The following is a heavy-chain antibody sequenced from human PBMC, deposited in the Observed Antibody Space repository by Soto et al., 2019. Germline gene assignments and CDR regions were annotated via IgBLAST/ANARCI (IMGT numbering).Heavy chain of an antibody. CDR2: ITTGGSRNI. D-gene: IGHD3-3*01. V-gene: IGHV3-21*02. Sequence: EVQLVESGGGLVKPGGSLRLSCSASGFPFSSYTMYWVRQATGKGLEWVSSITTGGSRNIFYADSVKGRFTISRDNANNNLYLQMNNLRVEDTAVYYCARDDPIFGAIPRMDIWGQGTTVTVSS. CDR3: ARDDPIFGAIPRMDI. J-gene: IGHJ6*02. CDR1: GFPFSSYT.